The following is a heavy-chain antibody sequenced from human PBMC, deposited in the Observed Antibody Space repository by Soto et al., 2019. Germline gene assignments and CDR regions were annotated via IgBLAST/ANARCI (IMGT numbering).Heavy chain of an antibody. J-gene: IGHJ3*02. Sequence: SETLSLTCTVSGGSISSGGYYWSWIRQPPGKGLEWIGYIYYSGSTNYNPSLKSRVTISVDTSKNQFSLKLSSVTAADTAVYYCARDLTDSYYYDSSGPRGAFDIWGQGTMVTVSS. CDR1: GGSISSGGYY. CDR3: ARDLTDSYYYDSSGPRGAFDI. V-gene: IGHV4-61*08. D-gene: IGHD3-22*01. CDR2: IYYSGST.